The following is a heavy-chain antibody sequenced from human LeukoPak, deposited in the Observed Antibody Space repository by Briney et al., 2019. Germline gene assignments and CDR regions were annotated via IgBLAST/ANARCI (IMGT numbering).Heavy chain of an antibody. CDR3: AKDTHPYYDFWSGYFFDY. CDR1: GFTFDDYA. Sequence: QTGGSLRLSCAASGFTFDDYAMHCVRQAPGKGLEWVSLISGDGGSTYYADSVKGRFTISRDNSKNSLYLQMNSLRTEDTALYYCAKDTHPYYDFWSGYFFDYWGQGTLVTVSS. D-gene: IGHD3-3*01. J-gene: IGHJ4*02. V-gene: IGHV3-43*02. CDR2: ISGDGGST.